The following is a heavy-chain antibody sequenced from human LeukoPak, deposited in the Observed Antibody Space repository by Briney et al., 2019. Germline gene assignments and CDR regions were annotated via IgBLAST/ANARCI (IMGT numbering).Heavy chain of an antibody. V-gene: IGHV1-2*02. CDR3: ARVRRGGYSGYAFDY. CDR1: GYTFTGYY. CDR2: INPNSGGT. J-gene: IGHJ4*02. D-gene: IGHD5-12*01. Sequence: ASVKVSCKASGYTFTGYYMHWVRQAPGQGLEWMGWINPNSGGTNYAQKFQGRVTMTRDTSISTAYMELSRLRSDDTAVYYCARVRRGGYSGYAFDYWGQGTLVTVSS.